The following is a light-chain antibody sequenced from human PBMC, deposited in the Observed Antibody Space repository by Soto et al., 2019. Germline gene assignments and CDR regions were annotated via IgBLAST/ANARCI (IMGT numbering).Light chain of an antibody. CDR1: QSISSW. Sequence: DIQMTQSPSTLSASVGDRVTITCRASQSISSWLAWYQQKPGKAPKLLIYDASSLESGVPSRFSGSGSGIEFTLTISSLQPDDFATYYCQHSGTFGQGTKVEIK. V-gene: IGKV1-5*01. CDR2: DAS. CDR3: QHSGT. J-gene: IGKJ1*01.